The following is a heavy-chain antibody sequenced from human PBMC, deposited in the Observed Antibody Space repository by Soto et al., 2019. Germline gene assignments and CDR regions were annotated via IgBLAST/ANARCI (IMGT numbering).Heavy chain of an antibody. Sequence: QVQLIQSEAEVKKPGSSVRVSCTASGGIFGSHGFSCVRQAPGQRLEWVVGFIPIFRTLTYTEKFQARVRIAADESTNTVYLDLSSLTSEDTAVYYCVRDRRVYYSDPHDEFVASDYEVWGQGTMVSVSS. CDR2: FIPIFRTL. CDR1: GGIFGSHG. V-gene: IGHV1-69*01. J-gene: IGHJ3*01. D-gene: IGHD3-22*01. CDR3: VRDRRVYYSDPHDEFVASDYEV.